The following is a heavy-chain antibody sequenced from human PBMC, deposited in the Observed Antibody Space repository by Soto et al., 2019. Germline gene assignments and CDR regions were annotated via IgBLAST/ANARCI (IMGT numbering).Heavy chain of an antibody. D-gene: IGHD2-15*01. CDR3: TRHDPMGRILSTMDV. CDR1: GFTFSGSA. J-gene: IGHJ6*03. Sequence: PGGSLRLSCAASGFTFSGSAMHWVRQASGKGLEWVGRIRSKANSYATAYAASVKGRFTISRDDSKNTAYLQMNSLKTEDTAVYYCTRHDPMGRILSTMDVWGKGTTVTVSS. CDR2: IRSKANSYAT. V-gene: IGHV3-73*01.